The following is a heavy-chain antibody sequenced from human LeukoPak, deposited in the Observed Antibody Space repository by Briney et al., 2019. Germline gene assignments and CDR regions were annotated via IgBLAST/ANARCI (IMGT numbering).Heavy chain of an antibody. V-gene: IGHV4-34*01. CDR2: INHSGST. CDR3: ATDSNRGILEWFQY. Sequence: SETLSLTCAVYGGSFSGYYWSWIRQPPGKGLEWIGEINHSGSTNYNPSLKSRVTISVDTSKNHFSLKLSSVTAADTAVYYCATDSNRGILEWFQYWGQGSLVTVSS. J-gene: IGHJ1*01. CDR1: GGSFSGYY. D-gene: IGHD3-3*01.